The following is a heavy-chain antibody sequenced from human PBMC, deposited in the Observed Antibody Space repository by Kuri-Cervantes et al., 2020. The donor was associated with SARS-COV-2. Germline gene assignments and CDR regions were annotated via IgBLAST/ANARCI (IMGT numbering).Heavy chain of an antibody. CDR1: GYTFTSYA. CDR2: IIPIFGTA. CDR3: ARGHKPTYYDYVWGSYRRYYFDY. Sequence: SVKVSCKASGYTFTSYAISWVRQAPGQGLEWMGRIIPIFGTANYAQKFQGRVTITADESTSTAYMELSSLRSEDTAVYYCARGHKPTYYDYVWGSYRRYYFDYWGQGTLVTVSS. D-gene: IGHD3-16*02. V-gene: IGHV1-69*13. J-gene: IGHJ4*02.